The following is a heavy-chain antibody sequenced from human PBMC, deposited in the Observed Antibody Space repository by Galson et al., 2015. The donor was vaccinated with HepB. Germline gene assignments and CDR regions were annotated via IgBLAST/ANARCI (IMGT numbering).Heavy chain of an antibody. Sequence: SVKVSCKVSGYTLTELSMHWVRQAPGKGLEWMGGFDPEDGETIYAQKFQGRVTMTEDTSTDTAYMELSSLRSEDTAVYYCATAGSSGWYDGGMDVWGQGTTVTVSS. CDR1: GYTLTELS. J-gene: IGHJ6*02. CDR3: ATAGSSGWYDGGMDV. D-gene: IGHD6-19*01. CDR2: FDPEDGET. V-gene: IGHV1-24*01.